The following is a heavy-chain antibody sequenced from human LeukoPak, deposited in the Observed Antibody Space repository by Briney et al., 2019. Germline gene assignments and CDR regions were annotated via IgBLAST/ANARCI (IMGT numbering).Heavy chain of an antibody. V-gene: IGHV1-69*04. Sequence: SVKVSCKASGGTFSSYAIGWVRQAPGQGLEWMGRIIPILGIANYAQKFQGRVTITADKSTSTAYMELSSLRSEDTAVYYCARDLWGAAAGLDYWGQGTLVTVSS. CDR1: GGTFSSYA. J-gene: IGHJ4*02. D-gene: IGHD6-13*01. CDR2: IIPILGIA. CDR3: ARDLWGAAAGLDY.